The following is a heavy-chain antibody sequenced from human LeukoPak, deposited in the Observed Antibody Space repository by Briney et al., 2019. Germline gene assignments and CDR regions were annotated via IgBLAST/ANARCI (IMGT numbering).Heavy chain of an antibody. V-gene: IGHV1-69*05. D-gene: IGHD3-3*01. CDR2: IIPIFGTA. CDR3: ARSQGGYDFWSGYHHRPYYFDY. Sequence: GSSVKVSCKASGGTFSSYAISWARQAPGQGLEWMGGIIPIFGTANYAQKFQGRVTITTDESTSTAYMELSSLRSEDTAVYYCARSQGGYDFWSGYHHRPYYFDYWGQGTLVTVSS. J-gene: IGHJ4*02. CDR1: GGTFSSYA.